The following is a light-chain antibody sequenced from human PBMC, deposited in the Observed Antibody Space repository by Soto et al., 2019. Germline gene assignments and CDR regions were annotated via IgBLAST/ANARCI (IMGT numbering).Light chain of an antibody. Sequence: QSVLTQPPSVSEPPGQRVTISCTGSSSNIGAGYEAHWYQQVPGTAPKLLIYENNNRPSGVPDRFSGSKSGTSASLAITGLQAEDEAEYYCQSYDSSLSGYVFGTGTKSPS. J-gene: IGLJ1*01. CDR1: SSNIGAGYE. CDR3: QSYDSSLSGYV. V-gene: IGLV1-40*01. CDR2: ENN.